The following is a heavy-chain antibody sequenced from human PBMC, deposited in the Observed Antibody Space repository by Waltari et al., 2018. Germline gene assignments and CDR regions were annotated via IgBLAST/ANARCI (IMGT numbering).Heavy chain of an antibody. CDR3: VKRWSSSDVDY. J-gene: IGHJ4*02. D-gene: IGHD2-15*01. CDR1: GFPFSFYS. Sequence: EVQLVESGGGLVQPGGSLRLSCSASGFPFSFYSMPWVRQAPGKGLEYVSAISPNGDSTYYADCVKGRFTISRDNSKNTVFLQMSSLRAEDTAVYYCVKRWSSSDVDYWGQGTLVTVSS. CDR2: ISPNGDST. V-gene: IGHV3-64D*06.